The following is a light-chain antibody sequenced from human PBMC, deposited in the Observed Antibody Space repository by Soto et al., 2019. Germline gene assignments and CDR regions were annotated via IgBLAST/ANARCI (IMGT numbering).Light chain of an antibody. CDR2: LGS. CDR3: MQALQTPLP. V-gene: IGKV2-28*01. Sequence: DIVMTQSPLSLPVTPGEPASISCRSSQSLLHSNGYNYLDWYLQKPGQSPQLLIYLGSNRASGVXEXXRRVVAGTDFTLKIRRVEAEDVGVYFCMQALQTPLPFGGGTKVEIK. CDR1: QSLLHSNGYNY. J-gene: IGKJ4*01.